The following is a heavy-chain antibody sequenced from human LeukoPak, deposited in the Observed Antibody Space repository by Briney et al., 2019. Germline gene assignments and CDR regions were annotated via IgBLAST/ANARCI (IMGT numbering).Heavy chain of an antibody. V-gene: IGHV3-66*01. J-gene: IGHJ4*02. CDR3: ARGYWSYASDY. CDR1: GFTVSNNY. Sequence: GGSLRLSCAASGFTVSNNYMSWVRQAPGKGLEWVSVIYRGGSTYYADSVNGRFTISRDKSKNTMYLQMNSLRAEDTAVYYCARGYWSYASDYWGQGTLVTVSS. CDR2: IYRGGST. D-gene: IGHD1-7*01.